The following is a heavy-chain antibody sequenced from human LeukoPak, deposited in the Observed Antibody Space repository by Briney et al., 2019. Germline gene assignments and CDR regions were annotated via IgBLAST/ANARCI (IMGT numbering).Heavy chain of an antibody. Sequence: GGSLRLSCAASGFTFSTYSMNWVRQAPGKGLEWVSSISSRSSYTYHADSVKGRFTISRDNAKSSLYLQMNSLRAEDTAVYYCVRVPGYSYGSFDYWGQGTLVTVSS. V-gene: IGHV3-21*01. D-gene: IGHD5-18*01. CDR3: VRVPGYSYGSFDY. CDR2: ISSRSSYT. CDR1: GFTFSTYS. J-gene: IGHJ4*02.